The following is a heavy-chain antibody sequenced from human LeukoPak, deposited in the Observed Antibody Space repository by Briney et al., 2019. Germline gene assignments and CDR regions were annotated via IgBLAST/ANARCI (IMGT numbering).Heavy chain of an antibody. D-gene: IGHD4-17*01. CDR1: GYTSTIYY. J-gene: IGHJ4*02. CDR3: ARSRDYGDYFDY. V-gene: IGHV1-46*01. Sequence: GASVKCSCKASGYTSTIYYTKWVRQAPGQGLEWMGKINPSGGSTSYAQKFQGRVTMTRDTSTSTVYMELRSLRSDDTAVYYCARSRDYGDYFDYWGQGTLVTVSS. CDR2: INPSGGST.